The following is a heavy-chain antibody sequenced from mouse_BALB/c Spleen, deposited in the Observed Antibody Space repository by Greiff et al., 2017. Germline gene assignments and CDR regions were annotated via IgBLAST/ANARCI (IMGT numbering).Heavy chain of an antibody. CDR2: ISYDGSN. D-gene: IGHD1-1*01. V-gene: IGHV3-6*02. J-gene: IGHJ4*01. CDR3: ARDPSSPYAMDY. CDR1: GYSISSGYY. Sequence: EVQLQESGPGLVKPSQSLSLTCSVTGYSISSGYYWNWIRQFPGNKLEWMGYISYDGSNNYNPSLKNRISITRDTSKNQFFLKLNSVTTEDTATYYCARDPSSPYAMDYWGQGTSVTVSS.